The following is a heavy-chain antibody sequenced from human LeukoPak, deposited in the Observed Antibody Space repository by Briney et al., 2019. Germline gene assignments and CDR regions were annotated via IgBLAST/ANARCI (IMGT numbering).Heavy chain of an antibody. CDR2: IYYSGSS. J-gene: IGHJ6*02. V-gene: IGHV4-39*01. Sequence: SETLSLTCTVSSGSIRSSSYFWGWIRQPPGKGLEWIGNIYYSGSSYYNPSLKSRVTISVDTSKNQFSLKMSSVTAADTAVFYCARQSGVSSDNYFGMDVWGQGTTVTVSS. CDR3: ARQSGVSSDNYFGMDV. D-gene: IGHD1-26*01. CDR1: SGSIRSSSYF.